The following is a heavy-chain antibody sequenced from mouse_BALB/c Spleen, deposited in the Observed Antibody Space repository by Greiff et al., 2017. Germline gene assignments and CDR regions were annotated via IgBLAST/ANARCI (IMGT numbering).Heavy chain of an antibody. D-gene: IGHD2-3*01. CDR1: GFTFSSFG. V-gene: IGHV5-17*02. CDR2: ISSGSSTI. CDR3: AREGDGYYGPFAY. Sequence: EVQLVESGGGLVQPGGSRKLSCAASGFTFSSFGMHWVRQAPEKGLEWVAYISSGSSTIYYADTVKGRFTISRDNPKNTLFLQMTSLRSEDTAMYYCAREGDGYYGPFAYWGQGTLVTVSA. J-gene: IGHJ3*01.